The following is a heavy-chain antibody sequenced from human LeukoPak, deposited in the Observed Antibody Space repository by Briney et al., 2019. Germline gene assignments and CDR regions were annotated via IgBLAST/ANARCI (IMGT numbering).Heavy chain of an antibody. CDR3: ALHGYNTIDY. CDR2: INHSGST. D-gene: IGHD5-24*01. V-gene: IGHV4-34*01. CDR1: GGSFSGYY. J-gene: IGHJ4*02. Sequence: SETLSLTCAVYGGSFSGYYWSWIRQPPGKGLEWMGEINHSGSTNYNPSLKSRVTISVDTSKNQFSLKLSSVTAADTAVYYCALHGYNTIDYWGQGTLVTVSS.